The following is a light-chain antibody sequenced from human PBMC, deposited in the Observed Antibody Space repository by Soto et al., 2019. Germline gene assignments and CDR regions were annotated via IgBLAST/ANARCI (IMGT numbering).Light chain of an antibody. V-gene: IGKV3-11*01. CDR1: QSVSNY. J-gene: IGKJ4*01. CDR2: DAS. CDR3: QQRSNWPPL. Sequence: EIMLTQSPATLSLSPGEGATLSCRASQSVSNYLAWYQHKPGQAPRLLIYDASTRATGIPARFSGSGSGTDFTLTISSLEPEDFAVYYCQQRSNWPPLFGGGTKVEIK.